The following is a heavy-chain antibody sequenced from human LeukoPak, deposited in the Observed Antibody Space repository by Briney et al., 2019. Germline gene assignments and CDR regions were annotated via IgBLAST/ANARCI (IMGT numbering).Heavy chain of an antibody. D-gene: IGHD6-19*01. Sequence: PGGSLRLSCAASGFTFSSYAMHWVRQAPGKGLEWVAFIRYDGSNKYYADSVKGRFTISRDNAKNSLYLQMNSLRAEDTAVYYCARDGGSAWFLDYWGQGTLVTVSS. CDR2: IRYDGSNK. V-gene: IGHV3-30*02. J-gene: IGHJ4*02. CDR3: ARDGGSAWFLDY. CDR1: GFTFSSYA.